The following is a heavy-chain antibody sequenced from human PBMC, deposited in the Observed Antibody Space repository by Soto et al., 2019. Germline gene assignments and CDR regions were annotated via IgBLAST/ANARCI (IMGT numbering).Heavy chain of an antibody. D-gene: IGHD3-22*01. J-gene: IGHJ4*02. CDR1: RFTLTTYA. CDR2: LSYDGNND. CDR3: VRGKYYDTSDYYSHF. V-gene: IGHV3-30-3*01. Sequence: GGSLRLSCAASRFTLTTYAMHWVRQAPGKGLEWVAVLSYDGNNDYYADSVRGRFTISRDNSKNALYLQMSSLRPEDTAVYYCVRGKYYDTSDYYSHFWGQGTLVTVSS.